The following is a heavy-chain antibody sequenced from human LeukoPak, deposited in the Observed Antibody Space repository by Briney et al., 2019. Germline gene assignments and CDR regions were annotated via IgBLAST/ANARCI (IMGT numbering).Heavy chain of an antibody. CDR1: GFTFSSYA. D-gene: IGHD6-19*01. V-gene: IGHV3-23*01. CDR3: AKDPELEKGIAVAGWYFDL. Sequence: GGSLRLSCAASGFTFSSYAMSWVRQAPGKGLEWVSAISGSGGSTYYADSVKGRFTISRDNSKNTLYLQMNSLRAEDTAVYYCAKDPELEKGIAVAGWYFDLWGRGTLVTVSS. J-gene: IGHJ2*01. CDR2: ISGSGGST.